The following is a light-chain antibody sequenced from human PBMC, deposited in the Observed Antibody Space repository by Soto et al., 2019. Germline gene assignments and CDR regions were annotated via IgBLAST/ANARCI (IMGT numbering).Light chain of an antibody. CDR1: SSDVGGYDY. J-gene: IGLJ2*01. CDR3: SSFTRSSTVV. Sequence: QSVLTQPASVSGSPGQSITISCTGTSSDVGGYDYVSWYQQYPGKAPKLMVYDVVNRPSGSSNRFSGSKSGNTASLTISGLQAEDEADYYCSSFTRSSTVVFGGGTKLTVL. CDR2: DVV. V-gene: IGLV2-14*01.